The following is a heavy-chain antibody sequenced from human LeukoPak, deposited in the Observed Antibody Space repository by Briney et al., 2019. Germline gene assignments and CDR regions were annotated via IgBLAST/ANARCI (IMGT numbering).Heavy chain of an antibody. CDR2: IYSGGST. CDR3: ARDDLFSFSGYKDANY. CDR1: GFTVSSNY. Sequence: GGSLRLSCAASGFTVSSNYMSWVRQAPGKGLEWVSVIYSGGSTYYAGSVKGRFTISRDNSKNTLYLQMNSLRAEDTAVYYCARDDLFSFSGYKDANYWGQGTLVTVSS. J-gene: IGHJ4*02. V-gene: IGHV3-66*01. D-gene: IGHD3-22*01.